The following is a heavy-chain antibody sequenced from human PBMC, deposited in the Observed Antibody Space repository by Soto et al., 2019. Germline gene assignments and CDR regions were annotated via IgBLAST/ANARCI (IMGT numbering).Heavy chain of an antibody. CDR2: ISSASSET. J-gene: IGHJ4*02. CDR1: RFTFSRVS. V-gene: IGHV3-21*01. CDR3: ARVAY. Sequence: AGSMRLSIEASRFTFSRVSMNWVRQVPGKGLEWVASISSASSETWYADSVKGRFIISRDNAQNSLFLQMNTLRPEDSAIYYCARVAYWGPGTQVTVSS.